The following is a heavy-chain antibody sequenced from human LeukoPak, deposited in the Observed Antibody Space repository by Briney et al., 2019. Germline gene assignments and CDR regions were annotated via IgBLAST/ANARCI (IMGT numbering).Heavy chain of an antibody. D-gene: IGHD3-22*01. V-gene: IGHV4-4*07. CDR2: IYTSGST. CDR1: GGSISSYY. CDR3: ARDHPVSMIVTGGAFDI. Sequence: PSETLSLTCTVSGGSISSYYWSWIRQPAGKGLEWIGRIYTSGSTNYNPSLKSRVTMSVDTSKNQFSLKLSSVTAADTAVYYCARDHPVSMIVTGGAFDIWGQGTMVTVSS. J-gene: IGHJ3*02.